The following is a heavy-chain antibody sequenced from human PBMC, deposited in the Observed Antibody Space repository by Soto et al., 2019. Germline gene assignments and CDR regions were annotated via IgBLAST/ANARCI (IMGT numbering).Heavy chain of an antibody. V-gene: IGHV4-59*01. CDR2: IYYSGST. J-gene: IGHJ6*02. CDR1: GGSISSYY. D-gene: IGHD6-25*01. CDR3: ARALARGYSSVRAAYYYGMAV. Sequence: QVQLQESGPGLVKPSETLSLTCTVSGGSISSYYWSWIRQPPGRGLEWIVYIYYSGSTNYNPSLTSRVTISVDTSKNQCSLKRSSVTAADTAVYYCARALARGYSSVRAAYYYGMAVWGQGSTVTVSS.